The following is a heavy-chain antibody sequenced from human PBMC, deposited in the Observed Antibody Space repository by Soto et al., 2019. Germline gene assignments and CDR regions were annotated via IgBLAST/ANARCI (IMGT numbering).Heavy chain of an antibody. CDR3: ARDPPGRAFDY. CDR1: GFTFSNFG. J-gene: IGHJ4*02. Sequence: QVQLVESGGGVVQPGRSLRLSCAASGFTFSNFGMHWVRQAPGKGLEWVAIIWYDASNKYYSDSVKGRFTISRDSSKNTLYLQINSLRAEDTAVYYCARDPPGRAFDYWGQGTLVSVSS. V-gene: IGHV3-33*01. D-gene: IGHD3-10*01. CDR2: IWYDASNK.